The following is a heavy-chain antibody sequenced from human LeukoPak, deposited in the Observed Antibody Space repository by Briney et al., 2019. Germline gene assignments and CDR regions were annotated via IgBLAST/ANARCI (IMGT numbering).Heavy chain of an antibody. CDR2: INRDGTGT. CDR1: GFIFSDYW. J-gene: IGHJ4*02. V-gene: IGHV3-74*01. Sequence: PGGSLRLSCAPSGFIFSDYWFHWVRQTPGQGLGWVAAINRDGTGTSHADSVRGRFTVSRDNAKNTLYLQLNSLRADDTAVYYCARGLSYAVAYGDYWGQGTLVTVSS. D-gene: IGHD6-19*01. CDR3: ARGLSYAVAYGDY.